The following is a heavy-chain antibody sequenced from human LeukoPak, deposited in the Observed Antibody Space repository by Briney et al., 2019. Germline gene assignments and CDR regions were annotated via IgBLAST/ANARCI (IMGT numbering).Heavy chain of an antibody. CDR2: ISWNSGSI. D-gene: IGHD6-6*01. J-gene: IGHJ6*02. CDR3: AKDRGPSIAASPVYYYGMDV. Sequence: PGRSLRLSCAASGFTFDDYAMPWVRQAPGKGLEWVSGISWNSGSIGYADSVKGRFTISRDNAKNSLYLQMNSLRAEDTALYYCAKDRGPSIAASPVYYYGMDVWGQGTTVTVSS. V-gene: IGHV3-9*01. CDR1: GFTFDDYA.